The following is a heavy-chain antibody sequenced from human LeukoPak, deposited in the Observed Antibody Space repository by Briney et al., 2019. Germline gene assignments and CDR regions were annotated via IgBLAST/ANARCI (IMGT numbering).Heavy chain of an antibody. CDR1: GYSFTHQY. CDR2: INPNSGDT. J-gene: IGHJ6*03. Sequence: GASVKVSCKASGYSFTHQYSHRVGQAPGQGLEWMGGINPNSGDTNYAQNFQGRVTMTRDTSIKTAYMDLITMTSDDTAVYYCARDGQIRVYYYMDVWGKGTTVTVSS. CDR3: ARDGQIRVYYYMDV. V-gene: IGHV1-2*02.